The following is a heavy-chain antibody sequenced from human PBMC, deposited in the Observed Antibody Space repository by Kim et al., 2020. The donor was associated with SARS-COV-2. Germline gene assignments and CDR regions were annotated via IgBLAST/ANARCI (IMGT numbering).Heavy chain of an antibody. CDR1: GYSFTSYW. D-gene: IGHD1-26*01. V-gene: IGHV5-51*01. CDR3: ARQRGGSPYDDYYYYYGMDV. Sequence: GESLKISCKGSGYSFTSYWIGWVRQMPGKGLEWMGIIYPGDSDTRYSPSFQGQVTISADKSISTAYLQWSSLKASDTAMYYCARQRGGSPYDDYYYYYGMDVWGQGTTVTVSS. CDR2: IYPGDSDT. J-gene: IGHJ6*02.